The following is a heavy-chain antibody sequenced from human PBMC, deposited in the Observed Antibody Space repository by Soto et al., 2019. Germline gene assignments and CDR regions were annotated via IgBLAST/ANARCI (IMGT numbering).Heavy chain of an antibody. Sequence: QLQLQESGPGLVKPSETLSLTCTVSGGSISSSSYYWGWIRQPPGKGREWIASIYNSGSTFYNPSLKSRVTISVDTSKNQFSLELSSVTAADTAVYYCARHRGGTYYSPFDYWGQGTLVTVSS. CDR1: GGSISSSSYY. V-gene: IGHV4-39*01. CDR3: ARHRGGTYYSPFDY. J-gene: IGHJ4*02. CDR2: IYNSGST. D-gene: IGHD1-26*01.